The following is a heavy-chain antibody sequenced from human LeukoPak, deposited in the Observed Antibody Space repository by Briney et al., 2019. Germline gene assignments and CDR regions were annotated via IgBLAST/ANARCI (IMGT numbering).Heavy chain of an antibody. CDR3: ARDLRSSGYYAFDY. D-gene: IGHD3-22*01. CDR2: IRGWGGFT. CDR1: RFTVRSNY. Sequence: GVSVRLFCGAWRFTVRSNYMRGVRQSPGKALEGVSAIRGWGGFTYYGDSVKGRFTISRDNAKNSLYLQMDRLRAEDTAVYYCARDLRSSGYYAFDYWGQGTLVTVSS. V-gene: IGHV3-21*01. J-gene: IGHJ4*02.